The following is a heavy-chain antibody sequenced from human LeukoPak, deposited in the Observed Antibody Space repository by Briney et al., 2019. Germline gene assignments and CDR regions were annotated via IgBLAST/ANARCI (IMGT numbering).Heavy chain of an antibody. D-gene: IGHD5-12*01. CDR3: AREGGYAYYFDY. J-gene: IGHJ4*02. CDR1: GYSISTGFY. V-gene: IGHV4-38-2*02. CDR2: IYHSGST. Sequence: SETLSLTCTVSGYSISTGFYWDWIRQPPGKGLEWIGNIYHSGSTYYNPSLKSRVTISLDTSKNQFSLKLSSVTAADTAVYYCAREGGYAYYFDYWGQGTLVTVSS.